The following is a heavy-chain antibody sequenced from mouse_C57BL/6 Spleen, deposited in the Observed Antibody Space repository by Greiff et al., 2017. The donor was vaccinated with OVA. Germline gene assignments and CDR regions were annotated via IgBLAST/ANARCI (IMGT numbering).Heavy chain of an antibody. J-gene: IGHJ2*01. V-gene: IGHV1-50*01. CDR1: GYTFTSYW. D-gene: IGHD1-1*01. Sequence: QVQLQQPGAELVKPGASVKLSCKASGYTFTSYWMQWVKQRPGQGLEWIGEIDPSDSYTTYNQKFKGKATLTVDTSSSTAYMQLSSLTSEDSAVYYCASITTVVGVNYWGQGTTLTVSS. CDR2: IDPSDSYT. CDR3: ASITTVVGVNY.